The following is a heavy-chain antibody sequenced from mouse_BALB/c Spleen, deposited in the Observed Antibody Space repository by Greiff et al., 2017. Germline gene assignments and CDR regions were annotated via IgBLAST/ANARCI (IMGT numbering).Heavy chain of an antibody. J-gene: IGHJ4*01. CDR1: GFTFSSYA. CDR2: ISSGGST. Sequence: EVKLQESGGGLVKPGGSLKLSCAASGFTFSSYAMSWVRQTPEKRLEWVASISSGGSTYYPDSVKGRFTISRDNARNILYLQMSSLRSEDTAMYYCARGGGNYVRYAMDYWGQGTSVTVSS. CDR3: ARGGGNYVRYAMDY. D-gene: IGHD2-1*01. V-gene: IGHV5-6-5*01.